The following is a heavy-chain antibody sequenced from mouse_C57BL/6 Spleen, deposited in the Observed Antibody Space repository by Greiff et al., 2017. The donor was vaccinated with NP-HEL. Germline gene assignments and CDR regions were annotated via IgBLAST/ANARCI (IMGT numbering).Heavy chain of an antibody. J-gene: IGHJ4*01. D-gene: IGHD1-1*01. V-gene: IGHV1-19*01. Sequence: EVQLQESGPVLVKPGASVKMSCKASGYTFTDYYMNWVKQSHGKSLEWIGVINPYNGGTSYNQKFKGKATLTVDKSSSTAYMELNSLTSEDSAVYYCARSIGSSRYAMDYWGQGTSVTVSS. CDR3: ARSIGSSRYAMDY. CDR1: GYTFTDYY. CDR2: INPYNGGT.